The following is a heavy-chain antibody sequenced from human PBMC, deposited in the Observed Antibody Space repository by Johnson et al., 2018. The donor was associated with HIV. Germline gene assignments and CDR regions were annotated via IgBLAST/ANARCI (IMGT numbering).Heavy chain of an antibody. D-gene: IGHD6-19*01. J-gene: IGHJ3*02. V-gene: IGHV3-33*06. CDR3: AKDLEEGQQWLIGAFDI. CDR1: GFTFSNYA. CDR2: IWYDGSNK. Sequence: QVQLVESGGGVVQPGRSLRLSCAASGFTFSNYAMHWVRQAPGKGLEWVAVIWYDGSNKYYADSVKGRFTISRDNSKNTLYLQMNSLRAEDTAVYYCAKDLEEGQQWLIGAFDIWGQGTMVTVSS.